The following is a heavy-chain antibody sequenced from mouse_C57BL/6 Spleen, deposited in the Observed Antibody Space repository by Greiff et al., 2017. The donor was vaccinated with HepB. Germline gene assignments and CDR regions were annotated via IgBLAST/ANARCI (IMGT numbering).Heavy chain of an antibody. CDR3: ARGDGWFAY. J-gene: IGHJ3*01. V-gene: IGHV1-82*01. CDR2: IYPGDGDT. D-gene: IGHD3-3*01. CDR1: GYAFSSSW. Sequence: VKLQESGPELVKPGASVKISCKASGYAFSSSWMNWVKQRPGKGLEWIGRIYPGDGDTNYNGKFKSKATLTVDKSSSTAYMQLSSLTSEDSAVYYCARGDGWFAYWGQGTLVTVSA.